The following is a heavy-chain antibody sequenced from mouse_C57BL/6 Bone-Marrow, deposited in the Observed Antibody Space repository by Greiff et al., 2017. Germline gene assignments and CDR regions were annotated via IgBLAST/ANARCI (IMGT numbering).Heavy chain of an antibody. Sequence: EVHLVESGGGLVKPGGSLKLSCAASGFTFSSYAMSWVRQTPEKRLEWVATLSDGGSYTYYPDNVKGRFTISRDNAKNNLYLQMSQLKSEDTDIYYCARDGRQLRLLFAYWGQGTLVTVSA. CDR2: LSDGGSYT. V-gene: IGHV5-4*01. D-gene: IGHD3-2*02. J-gene: IGHJ3*01. CDR3: ARDGRQLRLLFAY. CDR1: GFTFSSYA.